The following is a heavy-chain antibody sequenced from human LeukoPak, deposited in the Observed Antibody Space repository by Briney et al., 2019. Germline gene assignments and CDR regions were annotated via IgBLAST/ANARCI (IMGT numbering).Heavy chain of an antibody. CDR3: ARGSYDFWSGFPTSSWYSDL. V-gene: IGHV4-34*01. D-gene: IGHD3-3*01. CDR2: INHSGST. J-gene: IGHJ2*01. Sequence: SETLSLTCAVYGGSFSGYYWSWIRQPPGKGLEWIGEINHSGSTNYNPSLKSRVTISVDTSKNQFSLKLSSVTAADTAVYYCARGSYDFWSGFPTSSWYSDLWGRGTLVSVSS. CDR1: GGSFSGYY.